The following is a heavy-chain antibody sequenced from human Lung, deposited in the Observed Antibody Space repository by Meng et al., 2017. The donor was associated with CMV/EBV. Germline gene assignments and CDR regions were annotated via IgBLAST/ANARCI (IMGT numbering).Heavy chain of an antibody. CDR1: GDSITNHNW. J-gene: IGHJ1*01. CDR3: LRRSGGSV. V-gene: IGHV4-4*02. CDR2: IPHRGSS. D-gene: IGHD3-10*01. Sequence: QGPLRESGPALVKPSETLSLTCAVSGDSITNHNWWAWVRQPPGKGLEWIGEIPHRGSSAYNPSLKSRVSMSIDKSKNQFSLKLTSVTAADTAVYHCLRRSGGSVWGQGTLVTVPS.